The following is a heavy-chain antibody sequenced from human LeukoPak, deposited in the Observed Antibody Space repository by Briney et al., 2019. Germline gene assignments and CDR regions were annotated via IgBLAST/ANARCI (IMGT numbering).Heavy chain of an antibody. Sequence: SETLSLTCAVYGGSFSGYYWSWIRQPPGKGLEWIGEINHSGSTNYNPSLKSRVTISVDTSKNQFSLKLSSVTAADTAVYYCARSAMVVWGKGTTVTVSS. CDR3: ARSAMVV. V-gene: IGHV4-34*01. CDR1: GGSFSGYY. CDR2: INHSGST. J-gene: IGHJ6*04.